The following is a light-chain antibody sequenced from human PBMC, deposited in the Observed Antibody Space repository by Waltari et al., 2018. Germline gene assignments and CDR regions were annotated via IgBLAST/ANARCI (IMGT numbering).Light chain of an antibody. CDR1: QTVSSTY. J-gene: IGKJ1*01. CDR3: HQFESSPRT. V-gene: IGKV3-20*01. CDR2: SAS. Sequence: EIVLTQSPDTLALSPGEKAILSCRASQTVSSTYVSWFQQKVGQPPRLLIFSASKRDTGTPVRFSASGSGTDFTLNISSLEPEDFAVYYCHQFESSPRTFGQGTKVEVK.